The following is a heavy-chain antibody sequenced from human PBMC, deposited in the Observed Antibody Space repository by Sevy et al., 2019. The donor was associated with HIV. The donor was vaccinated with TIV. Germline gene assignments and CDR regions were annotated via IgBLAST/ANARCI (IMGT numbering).Heavy chain of an antibody. D-gene: IGHD3-10*01. CDR1: GYSFSNYG. Sequence: ASVKVSCKASGYSFSNYGITWVRQAPGQGLEWMGWISGYSGNIRYSQKVQGRPTMTSDTSTSTAYMELTSLKSDDTATYYCARGNPPGGFWGQGTLVTVSS. J-gene: IGHJ4*02. V-gene: IGHV1-18*01. CDR2: ISGYSGNI. CDR3: ARGNPPGGF.